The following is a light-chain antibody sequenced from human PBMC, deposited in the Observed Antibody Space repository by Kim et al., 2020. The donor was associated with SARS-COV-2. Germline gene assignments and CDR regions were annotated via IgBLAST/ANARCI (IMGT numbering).Light chain of an antibody. Sequence: QSALTQPASVSGSPGQSITISCTGTSSDIGDYNFVTWYQQHPGKAPKLLIYGDDSRPSGVPDRFSGSKSGNTASLTISGLQAEDEADYYCYSYVISSILYVFGAGTKVTVL. CDR3: YSYVISSILYV. J-gene: IGLJ1*01. V-gene: IGLV2-14*03. CDR2: GDD. CDR1: SSDIGDYNF.